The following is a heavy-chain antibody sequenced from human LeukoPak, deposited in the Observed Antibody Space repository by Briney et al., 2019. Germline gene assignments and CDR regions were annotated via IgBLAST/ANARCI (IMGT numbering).Heavy chain of an antibody. CDR1: GFTFSSYW. CDR3: AREVIAAAGTFDY. J-gene: IGHJ4*02. Sequence: GGSLRLSCAASGFTFSSYWMSWVRQAPGKGLEWVANVKQDGSEKYYVDSVKGRFTISRDNAKNSLYLQMNSLRAEDTAVYYCAREVIAAAGTFDYWGQGTLVTVSS. V-gene: IGHV3-7*01. CDR2: VKQDGSEK. D-gene: IGHD6-13*01.